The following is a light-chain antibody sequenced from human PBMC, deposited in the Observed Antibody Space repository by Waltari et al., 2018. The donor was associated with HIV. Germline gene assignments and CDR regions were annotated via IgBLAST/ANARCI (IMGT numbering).Light chain of an antibody. Sequence: DIVMTQSPASVAVALGEKATMKCKSSQSLLLMSNRRHFLSWYQQKPGQRPKLLMSWASMRESGVADRFTGGGSGTDFNLTITSVQAEDVGFYFCQQYYTTLWTFGQGTKVEV. V-gene: IGKV4-1*01. CDR1: QSLLLMSNRRHF. CDR2: WAS. CDR3: QQYYTTLWT. J-gene: IGKJ1*01.